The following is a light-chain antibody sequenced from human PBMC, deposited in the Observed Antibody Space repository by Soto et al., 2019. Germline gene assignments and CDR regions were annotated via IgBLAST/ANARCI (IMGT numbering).Light chain of an antibody. Sequence: DIHMTQSPSTLSASVGDRVTIICRASQSISYWLAWYQQKPGKAPKVLIYHASNLQSGVPSRFSGSGSGTEFTLTISSLKPDDFATYYCQKYNSYSFGQGTKVDIK. CDR3: QKYNSYS. J-gene: IGKJ1*01. CDR2: HAS. CDR1: QSISYW. V-gene: IGKV1-5*02.